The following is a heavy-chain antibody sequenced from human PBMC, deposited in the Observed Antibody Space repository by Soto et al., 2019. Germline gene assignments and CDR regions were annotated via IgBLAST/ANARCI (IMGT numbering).Heavy chain of an antibody. Sequence: QVQLVESGGGVVQPGRSLRLSCEASGFTFSSYAMHWVRQAPGKGLEWVAVISYDGSNKYYADSVKGRFTISRDNSKNTLYLQMNSLRAEDTAVYYCARDARYYFDYWGQGTLVPVSS. V-gene: IGHV3-30-3*01. CDR1: GFTFSSYA. CDR2: ISYDGSNK. CDR3: ARDARYYFDY. J-gene: IGHJ4*02.